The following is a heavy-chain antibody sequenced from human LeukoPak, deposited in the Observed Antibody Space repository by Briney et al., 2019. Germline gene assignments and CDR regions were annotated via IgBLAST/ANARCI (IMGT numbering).Heavy chain of an antibody. D-gene: IGHD5-18*01. CDR2: IYSGGST. V-gene: IGHV3-53*01. Sequence: GGSLRLSCAASGFTVSSNYMGWVRQAPGKGLEWVSVIYSGGSTYYADSVKGRFTISRDNSKNTLYLQMNSLRAEDTAVYYCARASIRHSRDTSMVSSFGGFDYWGQGTLVTVSS. CDR1: GFTVSSNY. CDR3: ARASIRHSRDTSMVSSFGGFDY. J-gene: IGHJ4*02.